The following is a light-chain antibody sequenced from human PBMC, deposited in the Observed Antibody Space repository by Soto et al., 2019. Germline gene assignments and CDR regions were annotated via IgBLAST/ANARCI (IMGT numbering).Light chain of an antibody. CDR2: DAS. Sequence: EIVLTQSPGTLSVSPGERATLSCRASQSVSSNLAWYQQKPGQAPRLLIYDASNRATGIPARLSGSGSGTDFTLTINSLEPEDFAVYYCQQRSNWPSITFGQGTRLEIK. J-gene: IGKJ5*01. V-gene: IGKV3-11*01. CDR1: QSVSSN. CDR3: QQRSNWPSIT.